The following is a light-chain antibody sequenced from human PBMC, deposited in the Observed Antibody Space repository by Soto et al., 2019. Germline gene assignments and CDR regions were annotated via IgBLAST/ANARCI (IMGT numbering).Light chain of an antibody. CDR2: DAS. CDR1: QSISSW. Sequence: DIQVTQSPSTLSASVGDRVAITCRASQSISSWLAWYQQKPGKAPKLLIYDASSLESGVPSRFSGSGSGTEFTLTISSLQPDDSATYYCQQYNSYRAFGQGTKVDIK. CDR3: QQYNSYRA. J-gene: IGKJ1*01. V-gene: IGKV1-5*01.